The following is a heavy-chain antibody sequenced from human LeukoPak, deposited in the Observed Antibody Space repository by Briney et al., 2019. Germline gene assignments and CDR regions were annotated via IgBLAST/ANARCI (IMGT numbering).Heavy chain of an antibody. D-gene: IGHD6-13*01. CDR3: ARHGVNQQLGNFDY. CDR2: IYYSGNT. Sequence: GSLRLSCAASGFTFSSYWMSWVRQPPGKGLEWVGTIYYSGNTYYNPSLKSRVTISVDTTKNQFSLKLSSVTAADTAVYYCARHGVNQQLGNFDYWGQGTLVTVSS. CDR1: GFTFSSYW. V-gene: IGHV4-39*01. J-gene: IGHJ4*02.